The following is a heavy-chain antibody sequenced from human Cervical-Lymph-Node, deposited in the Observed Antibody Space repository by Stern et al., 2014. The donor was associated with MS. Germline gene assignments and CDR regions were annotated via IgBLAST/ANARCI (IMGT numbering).Heavy chain of an antibody. V-gene: IGHV3-74*01. CDR1: GFPFDSYS. J-gene: IGHJ4*02. CDR2: INTDGSSP. CDR3: SGSNWYFFDY. D-gene: IGHD6-13*01. Sequence: VQLVESGGGLVQPGGSLRLSCAASGFPFDSYSMHWVRQVPGKGLVWVSRINTDGSSPRYADSVKGRFTISRDNAKNMLYLEMNSLRAEDTAVYYCSGSNWYFFDYWGQGTLVTVSS.